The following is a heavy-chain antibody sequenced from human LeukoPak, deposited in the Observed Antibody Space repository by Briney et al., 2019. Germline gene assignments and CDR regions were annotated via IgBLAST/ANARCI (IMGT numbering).Heavy chain of an antibody. CDR1: GYTFTNYD. D-gene: IGHD3-22*01. V-gene: IGHV1-8*03. CDR3: ARAVVVITPRTTKIKRYYFDY. CDR2: MNPNSGNT. J-gene: IGHJ4*02. Sequence: ASVRVSCKASGYTFTNYDINWVRQATGQGLEWMGWMNPNSGNTGYAQKFQGRVTITGNTSITTAYLELSSLRSEDTAVYYCARAVVVITPRTTKIKRYYFDYWGQGTLVTVSS.